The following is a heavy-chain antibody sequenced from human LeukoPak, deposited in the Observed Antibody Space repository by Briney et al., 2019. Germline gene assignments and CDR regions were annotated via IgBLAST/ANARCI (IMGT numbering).Heavy chain of an antibody. J-gene: IGHJ3*02. V-gene: IGHV4-59*08. CDR3: ARARYTNSWYAVDI. D-gene: IGHD6-13*01. CDR1: SGSVSSYY. CDR2: IYHTGSN. Sequence: PSETLSLTCLVSSGSVSSYYWTWIRQPPGKGLEWIGYIYHTGSNNYSPSLKSRVTMYVDTSKNQLSLKLSSVTAADTAMYYCARARYTNSWYAVDIGAQGTVVTVSS.